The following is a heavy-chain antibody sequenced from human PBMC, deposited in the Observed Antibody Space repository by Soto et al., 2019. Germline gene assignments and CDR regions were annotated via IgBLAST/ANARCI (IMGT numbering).Heavy chain of an antibody. J-gene: IGHJ3*02. CDR1: GYTFTSYY. Sequence: QVQLVQSGAEVKKPGASVKVSCKASGYTFTSYYMHWVRQAPGQGLEWMGIINPSGGSTSYAQKFQSRVTMTRDTSTSTVYMELSSLRSEDTAVYYCARERYGGCGGDCYRAFDIWGQGTMVTVSS. D-gene: IGHD2-21*02. CDR2: INPSGGST. CDR3: ARERYGGCGGDCYRAFDI. V-gene: IGHV1-46*01.